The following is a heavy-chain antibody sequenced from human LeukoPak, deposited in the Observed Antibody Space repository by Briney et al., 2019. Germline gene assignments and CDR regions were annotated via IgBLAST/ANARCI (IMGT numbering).Heavy chain of an antibody. J-gene: IGHJ4*02. CDR2: ILYDGSNK. CDR1: GFTLSSYA. D-gene: IGHD1-26*01. V-gene: IGHV3-30*04. CDR3: ARDKIVGPTTLDY. Sequence: GGSLRLSGAASGFTLSSYAMHWVRQAPGKGLEWVAVILYDGSNKYYADSVKGRFTISRDNAKNSLYLQMNSLRADDTAVYYCARDKIVGPTTLDYWGQGTLVTVSS.